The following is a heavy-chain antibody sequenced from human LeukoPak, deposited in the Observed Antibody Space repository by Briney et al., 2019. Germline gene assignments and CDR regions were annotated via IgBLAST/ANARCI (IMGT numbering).Heavy chain of an antibody. J-gene: IGHJ4*02. V-gene: IGHV3-30*18. CDR1: GFTFSTYG. Sequence: PGRSLRLSCAASGFTFSTYGMHWVRQAAGRGLEWVAVTSYDGCKKYYAHSVKGRFTISRDNSKNTLYLHMSSLSTEDTAVYYCAKSTLVAATPFDYWGQGTLVTVSS. CDR2: TSYDGCKK. CDR3: AKSTLVAATPFDY. D-gene: IGHD2-15*01.